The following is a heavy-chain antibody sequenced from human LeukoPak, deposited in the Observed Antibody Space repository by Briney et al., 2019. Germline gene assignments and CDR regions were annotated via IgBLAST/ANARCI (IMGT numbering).Heavy chain of an antibody. CDR3: ARDWIGATGKGIDY. D-gene: IGHD6-13*01. CDR2: INHSGST. J-gene: IGHJ4*02. Sequence: SETLSLTCAVYGGSFSGYYWSWIRQPPGKGLEWIGEINHSGSTNYNPSLKSRVTISVDTSKNQFSLKLSSVTAADTAVYYCARDWIGATGKGIDYWGQGALVTVSS. CDR1: GGSFSGYY. V-gene: IGHV4-34*01.